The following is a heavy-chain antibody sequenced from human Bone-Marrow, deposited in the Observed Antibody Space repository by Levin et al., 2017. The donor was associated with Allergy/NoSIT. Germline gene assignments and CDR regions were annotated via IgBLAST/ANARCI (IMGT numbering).Heavy chain of an antibody. J-gene: IGHJ3*02. CDR3: AKARSGSVAGAFDI. CDR1: GLTFSSYA. V-gene: IGHV3-23*01. Sequence: GGSLRLSCGASGLTFSSYAMTWVRQAPGKGLEWVSVMSGSGDRIYYADSVKGRFTISRDNSKNTLFLHMNSLRVEDTALYFCAKARSGSVAGAFDIWGQGTMVTVSS. D-gene: IGHD6-19*01. CDR2: MSGSGDRI.